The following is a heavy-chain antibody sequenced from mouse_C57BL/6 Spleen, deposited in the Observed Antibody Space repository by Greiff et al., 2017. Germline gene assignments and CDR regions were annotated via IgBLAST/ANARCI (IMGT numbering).Heavy chain of an antibody. J-gene: IGHJ1*03. CDR2: IYPSDSET. Sequence: QVQLQQPGAELVRPGSSVKLSCKASGYTFTSYWMDWVKQRPGQGLEWIGNIYPSDSETHYNQRFKDKATLTVDKSSSTAYMQLSSLTSEDSAVYYCARRHYDYGGWYFDVWGTGTTVTVSS. D-gene: IGHD2-4*01. CDR3: ARRHYDYGGWYFDV. V-gene: IGHV1-61*01. CDR1: GYTFTSYW.